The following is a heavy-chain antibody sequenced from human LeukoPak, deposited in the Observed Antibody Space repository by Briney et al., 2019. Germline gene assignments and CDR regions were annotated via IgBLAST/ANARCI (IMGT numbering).Heavy chain of an antibody. Sequence: GGSLRLSCTASGFTFGDYAMSWVRQAPGKGLEWVGLIRGKAYGGTTEYAASVKGRFTISRDDSKSIAYLQINSLKPEDTAVYYCTKAYCGGNCWGDYWGQGTLVTVSS. CDR3: TKAYCGGNCWGDY. J-gene: IGHJ4*02. CDR2: IRGKAYGGTT. D-gene: IGHD2-21*02. CDR1: GFTFGDYA. V-gene: IGHV3-49*04.